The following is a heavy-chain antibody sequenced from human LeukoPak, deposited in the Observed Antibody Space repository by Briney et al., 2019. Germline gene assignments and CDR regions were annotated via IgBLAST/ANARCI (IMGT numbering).Heavy chain of an antibody. CDR2: IRYEGYNK. V-gene: IGHV3-30*02. D-gene: IGHD1-26*01. CDR3: ARDRYSGSYPLDY. J-gene: IGHJ4*02. Sequence: GGSLRLSCAASGFTFSTYGMHWVRQAPGEGLEWVAFIRYEGYNKYYADSVKGRFTISRDNAKNSLYLQMSSLRAEDTAMYYCARDRYSGSYPLDYWGQGTLVTVSS. CDR1: GFTFSTYG.